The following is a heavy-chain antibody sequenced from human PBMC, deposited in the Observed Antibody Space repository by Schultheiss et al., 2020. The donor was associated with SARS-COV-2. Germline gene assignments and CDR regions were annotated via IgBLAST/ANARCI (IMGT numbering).Heavy chain of an antibody. CDR2: IWYDGTNK. V-gene: IGHV3-33*07. D-gene: IGHD5-12*01. Sequence: GGSLRLSCAASGFSFSRSGMYWVRQAPGKGLERVALIWYDGTNKYYGDSVEGRFSISRDNPKNTLYLQMNSLGAEDTAVYYCARWLILDYWGQGTLVTVSS. J-gene: IGHJ4*02. CDR1: GFSFSRSG. CDR3: ARWLILDY.